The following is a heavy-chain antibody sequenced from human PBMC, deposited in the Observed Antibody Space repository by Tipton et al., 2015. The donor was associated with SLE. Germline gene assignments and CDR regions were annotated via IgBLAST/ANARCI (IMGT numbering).Heavy chain of an antibody. V-gene: IGHV3-33*01. CDR2: IWFDGTDK. D-gene: IGHD6-6*01. CDR3: ARGGPQLEY. Sequence: SLRLSCEASGFTFNSYGMHWVRQAPGKGLEWVAIIWFDGTDKIYADSVKGRFTISRDNSKSTLYLQMNNLRPEDTAIYYCARGGPQLEYWGQGTLVTVSS. CDR1: GFTFNSYG. J-gene: IGHJ4*02.